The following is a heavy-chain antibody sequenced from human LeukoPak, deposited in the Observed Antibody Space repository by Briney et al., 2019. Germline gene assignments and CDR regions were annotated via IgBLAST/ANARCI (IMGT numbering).Heavy chain of an antibody. Sequence: GASVKVSCKASGYTFTSYYMHWVRQAPGQGLEWMGIINPSGGSTSYAQKFQGRVTMTRDTSTSTVYMELSSLRSEDTAVYYCARDDNLRDGYNDYYYGMDVWGQGTTVTVSS. CDR1: GYTFTSYY. D-gene: IGHD5-24*01. V-gene: IGHV1-46*01. CDR2: INPSGGST. CDR3: ARDDNLRDGYNDYYYGMDV. J-gene: IGHJ6*02.